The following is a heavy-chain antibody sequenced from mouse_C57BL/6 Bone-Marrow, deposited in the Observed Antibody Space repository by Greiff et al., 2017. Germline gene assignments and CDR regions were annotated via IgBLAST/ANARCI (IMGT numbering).Heavy chain of an antibody. CDR3: ARTYYYFDY. CDR2: IYPGGGYT. V-gene: IGHV1-63*01. J-gene: IGHJ2*01. Sequence: QVQLKESGAELVRPGTSVKMSCKASGYTFTNYWIGWAKQRPGHGLEWIGDIYPGGGYTNYNEKFKGKATLTADKSSSTAYMQFSSLTSEDSAIYYCARTYYYFDYWGQGTTLTVSS. D-gene: IGHD2-10*01. CDR1: GYTFTNYW.